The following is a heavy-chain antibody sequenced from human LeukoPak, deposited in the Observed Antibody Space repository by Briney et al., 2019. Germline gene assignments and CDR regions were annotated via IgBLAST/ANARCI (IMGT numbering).Heavy chain of an antibody. CDR2: MNYNSGNT. CDR1: GYTFTSFD. D-gene: IGHD4-11*01. J-gene: IGHJ3*02. V-gene: IGHV1-8*01. Sequence: ASVKVSCKASGYTFTSFDINWVRQATGQGLEWMGWMNYNSGNTGYAQKFQGRVIMTRNISISTAYMELSSLRSEDSAVYYCVRIDYSNAFDIWGQGTMVTVSS. CDR3: VRIDYSNAFDI.